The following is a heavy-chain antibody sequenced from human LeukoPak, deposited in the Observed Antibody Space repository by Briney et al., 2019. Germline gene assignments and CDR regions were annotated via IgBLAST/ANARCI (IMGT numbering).Heavy chain of an antibody. CDR2: IYYSGST. CDR1: GGSISSYY. CDR3: ARHNYGGNSGWFDP. V-gene: IGHV4-59*08. Sequence: SETLSLTCTVPGGSISSYYWSWIRQPPGKGLEWIGYIYYSGSTNYNPSLKSRVTISVDTSKNQFSLKLSSVTAADTAVYYCARHNYGGNSGWFDPWGQGTLVTVSS. D-gene: IGHD4-23*01. J-gene: IGHJ5*02.